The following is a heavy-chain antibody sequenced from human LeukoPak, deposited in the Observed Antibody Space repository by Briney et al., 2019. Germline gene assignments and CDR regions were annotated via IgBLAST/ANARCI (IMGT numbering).Heavy chain of an antibody. CDR2: INPNSSGT. D-gene: IGHD3-10*01. CDR3: ARVKVRGVAYYMDV. CDR1: GYTFTGYY. Sequence: ASVKVSCKASGYTFTGYYMHWVRQAPGQALEWMGWINPNSSGTNYAQKFQGRVTMTGDTSISTAYMELNRLRSDDTAVYYCARVKVRGVAYYMDVWGKGTTVTVSS. J-gene: IGHJ6*03. V-gene: IGHV1-2*02.